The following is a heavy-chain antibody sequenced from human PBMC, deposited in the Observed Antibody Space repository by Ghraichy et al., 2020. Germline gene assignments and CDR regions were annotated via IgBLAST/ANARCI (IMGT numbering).Heavy chain of an antibody. D-gene: IGHD4-17*01. CDR3: TRSSLSTVTTRSYWYFDL. Sequence: GGSLRLSCTASGFTFGDYAMSWVRQAPGKGLEWVGFIRSKAYGGTTEYAASVKGRFTISRDDSKSIAYLQMNSLKTEDTAVYYCTRSSLSTVTTRSYWYFDLWGRGTLVTVSS. V-gene: IGHV3-49*04. CDR2: IRSKAYGGTT. J-gene: IGHJ2*01. CDR1: GFTFGDYA.